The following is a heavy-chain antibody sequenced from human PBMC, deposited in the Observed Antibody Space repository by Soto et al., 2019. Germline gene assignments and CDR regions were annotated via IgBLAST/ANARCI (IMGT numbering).Heavy chain of an antibody. J-gene: IGHJ6*02. CDR1: GFTFSHYE. D-gene: IGHD4-17*01. CDR2: ISGSGSTK. CDR3: ARDPQREAKYGEYDYGLDV. Sequence: HPGGSLRLSCAASGFTFSHYELNWVRQARGKGLEWVSYISGSGSTKSYADSVRGRFTISRDNAKNSLYLQMNSLRVEDTAVYFCARDPQREAKYGEYDYGLDVWGQGTTVTVSS. V-gene: IGHV3-48*03.